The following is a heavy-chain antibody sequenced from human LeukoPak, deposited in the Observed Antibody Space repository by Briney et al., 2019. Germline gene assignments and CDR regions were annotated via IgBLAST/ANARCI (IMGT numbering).Heavy chain of an antibody. CDR3: ARGCQYQLLIFLYYYMDV. J-gene: IGHJ6*03. Sequence: GASVKVSCKASGYTFTDYYMHWVRQAPGQGLEWMGWINPNSGGTNYAQKFQGRVTMTRDTSISTAYMELSWLRSDDTAVYYCARGCQYQLLIFLYYYMDVWGKGTTVTISS. CDR2: INPNSGGT. V-gene: IGHV1-2*02. CDR1: GYTFTDYY. D-gene: IGHD2-2*01.